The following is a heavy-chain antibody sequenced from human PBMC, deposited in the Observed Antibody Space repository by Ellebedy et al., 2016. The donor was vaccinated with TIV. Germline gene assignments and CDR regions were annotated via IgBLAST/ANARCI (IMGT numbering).Heavy chain of an antibody. D-gene: IGHD6-13*01. CDR1: GFTFSDYY. CDR3: AGDIRAAAGELES. V-gene: IGHV3-11*01. J-gene: IGHJ4*02. Sequence: GGSLRLSCAASGFTFSDYYMNWIRQAPGKGLEWVSYITSSGSTIYYADSVKGRFTISRDNAKNSLYLQMDSLRAEDTAVYYCAGDIRAAAGELESWGQGTLVTVSS. CDR2: ITSSGSTI.